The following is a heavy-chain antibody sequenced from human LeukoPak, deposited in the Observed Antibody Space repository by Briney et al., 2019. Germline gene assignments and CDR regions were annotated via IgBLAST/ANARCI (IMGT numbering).Heavy chain of an antibody. CDR2: INPDTGAT. D-gene: IGHD5-24*01. Sequence: ASLKVSCKASGYTFTGFYIHWVRQSPAQGLEWMGWINPDTGATNYAQKFQGRVTMTRDTSITTAYMELSGLRSDGTAVYYCVSETFAVLKMGAFYIWGQGTMVTVSS. V-gene: IGHV1-2*02. CDR3: VSETFAVLKMGAFYI. J-gene: IGHJ3*02. CDR1: GYTFTGFY.